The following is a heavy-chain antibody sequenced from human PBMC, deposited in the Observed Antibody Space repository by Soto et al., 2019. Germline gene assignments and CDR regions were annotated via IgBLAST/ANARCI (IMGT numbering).Heavy chain of an antibody. CDR1: GFTFSSYA. Sequence: EVQVLESGGGLVQPGGSLRLSCAASGFTFSSYAMSWVRQAPGQGLEWVSAISGSGSNPYYADSVKGRFTISRDNSKNPLYLRVNSLRAEDTALYYCATTASMTIRDGFDQWGQGTLLTVSS. V-gene: IGHV3-23*01. J-gene: IGHJ4*02. CDR2: ISGSGSNP. CDR3: ATTASMTIRDGFDQ. D-gene: IGHD4-17*01.